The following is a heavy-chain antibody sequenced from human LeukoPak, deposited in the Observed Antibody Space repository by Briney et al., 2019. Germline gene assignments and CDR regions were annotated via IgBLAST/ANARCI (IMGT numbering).Heavy chain of an antibody. CDR1: GYTFTGYY. CDR2: INPNSGGT. J-gene: IGHJ3*02. Sequence: ASVKVSCKASGYTFTGYYMHWVRQAPGQGLEWMGWINPNSGGTNYAQKFQGRVTMTRDTSISTAYMELSRLRSDDTAVYYCARTRSGYYDSSGYYYKDAFDIWGQGTMVTVSP. CDR3: ARTRSGYYDSSGYYYKDAFDI. D-gene: IGHD3-22*01. V-gene: IGHV1-2*02.